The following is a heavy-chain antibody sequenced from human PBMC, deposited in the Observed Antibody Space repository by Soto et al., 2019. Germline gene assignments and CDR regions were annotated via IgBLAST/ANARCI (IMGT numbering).Heavy chain of an antibody. Sequence: SETLSLTCTVSGGSISSSSYYWGWIRQPPGKGLEWIGSIYYSGSTYYNPSLKSRVTISVDTSKNQFSLKLSSVTAADTAVYYCASSYCTNGVCFYGRYYYYMDVWGKGTTVTVSS. CDR1: GGSISSSSYY. D-gene: IGHD2-8*01. CDR2: IYYSGST. V-gene: IGHV4-39*01. CDR3: ASSYCTNGVCFYGRYYYYMDV. J-gene: IGHJ6*03.